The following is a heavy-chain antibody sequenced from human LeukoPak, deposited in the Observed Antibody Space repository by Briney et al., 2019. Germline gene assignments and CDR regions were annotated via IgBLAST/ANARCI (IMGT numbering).Heavy chain of an antibody. CDR2: ISYDGSNE. CDR3: AKDISRADGPQEY. Sequence: GGSLRLSCAASGFTFSTYAMHWVRQAPGKGLEWVAVISYDGSNEHYADSVKGRFTISRDSSKNTLYLQMNSLRTEDTALYYCAKDISRADGPQEYWGQGTLVTVSS. V-gene: IGHV3-30-3*01. CDR1: GFTFSTYA. J-gene: IGHJ4*02. D-gene: IGHD6-19*01.